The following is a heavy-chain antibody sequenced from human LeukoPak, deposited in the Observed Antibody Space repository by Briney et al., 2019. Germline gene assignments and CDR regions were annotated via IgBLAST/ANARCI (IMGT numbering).Heavy chain of an antibody. J-gene: IGHJ4*02. D-gene: IGHD2-2*01. CDR3: AKAGSIRFDY. CDR1: RFTFSSYG. Sequence: GGSLRLSCAASRFTFSSYGMHWVRQAPGKGLEWVAVISYDGSTEKYADSVKGRFTISRDNSKNTLYVQINSLRAEDTAVYYCAKAGSIRFDYWGQGTLVTVSS. CDR2: ISYDGSTE. V-gene: IGHV3-30*18.